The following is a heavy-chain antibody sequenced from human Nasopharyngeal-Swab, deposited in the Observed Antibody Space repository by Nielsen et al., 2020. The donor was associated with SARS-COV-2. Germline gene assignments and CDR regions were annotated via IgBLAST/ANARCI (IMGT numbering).Heavy chain of an antibody. CDR2: ISSSSSYI. CDR1: GFTSSSYS. V-gene: IGHV3-21*01. D-gene: IGHD2-21*02. CDR3: AREAYCGGDCYFDY. Sequence: GGSLRLSCAASGFTSSSYSMNWVRQAPGKGLEWVSSISSSSSYICYADSVKGRFTISRDNAKNSLYLQMNSLRAEDTAVYYCAREAYCGGDCYFDYWGQGTLVTVSS. J-gene: IGHJ4*02.